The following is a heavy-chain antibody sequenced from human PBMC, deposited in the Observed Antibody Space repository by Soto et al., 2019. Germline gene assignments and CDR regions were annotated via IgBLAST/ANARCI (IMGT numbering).Heavy chain of an antibody. CDR1: GGSINNHY. CDR3: ARAPRIVTAASGIRDFDY. J-gene: IGHJ4*02. V-gene: IGHV4-59*11. D-gene: IGHD3-16*02. Sequence: SETLSLTCTVSGGSINNHYWSWIRQPPGKGLEWLGYVYYNGITNYNPSLKSRVTMSVDTSKNQLRSLTYDDTALYYCARAPRIVTAASGIRDFDYWGQGTQVTVSS. CDR2: VYYNGIT.